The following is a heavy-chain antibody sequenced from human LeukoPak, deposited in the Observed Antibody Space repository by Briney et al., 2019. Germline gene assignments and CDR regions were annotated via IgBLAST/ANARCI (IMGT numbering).Heavy chain of an antibody. Sequence: GGSLRLSCAASGLTFSRYWVHWVRQAPGKGLVWVSHISSDGSIRNYADSVKGRFTISRDNAKNMLSLQMNSLRADDTAMYYCASQVSTGHWGQGTLVTVSS. CDR1: GLTFSRYW. V-gene: IGHV3-74*01. D-gene: IGHD3-10*01. J-gene: IGHJ4*02. CDR2: ISSDGSIR. CDR3: ASQVSTGH.